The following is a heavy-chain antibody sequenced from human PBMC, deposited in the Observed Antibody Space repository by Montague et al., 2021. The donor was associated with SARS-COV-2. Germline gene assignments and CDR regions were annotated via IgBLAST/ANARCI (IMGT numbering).Heavy chain of an antibody. Sequence: PVLVKPTQTLTLTCTFSGFSLSTSGVGVGWIRQPPGKALEWLALIYWDDDKRYSPSLKSRLTITKDTSKNQVVLTMTNMDPVDTATYYCAHKTGLRYFDWLFQTNPTGGYFDLWGRGTLGTVSS. CDR1: GFSLSTSGVG. V-gene: IGHV2-5*02. CDR2: IYWDDDK. D-gene: IGHD3-9*01. CDR3: AHKTGLRYFDWLFQTNPTGGYFDL. J-gene: IGHJ2*01.